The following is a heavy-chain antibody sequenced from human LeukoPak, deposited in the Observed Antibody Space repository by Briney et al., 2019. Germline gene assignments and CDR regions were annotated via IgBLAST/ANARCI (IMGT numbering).Heavy chain of an antibody. V-gene: IGHV3-23*01. J-gene: IGHJ2*01. CDR3: AKAIDYWYFDL. CDR2: ISGSGSNT. CDR1: GITFSSYA. Sequence: GGPLRLSCAASGITFSSYAMSWVRQAPGKGLEWVSAISGSGSNTYYADSVRGRFNISRDNSKNTLSLQMNSLRAEDTAIYYCAKAIDYWYFDLWGRGTLVTVSS.